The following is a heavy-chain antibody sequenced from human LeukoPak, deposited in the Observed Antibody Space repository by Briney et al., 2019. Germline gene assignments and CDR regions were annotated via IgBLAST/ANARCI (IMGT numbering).Heavy chain of an antibody. V-gene: IGHV3-53*01. CDR3: ARARYYGMDV. CDR1: GFIFSSNY. Sequence: GGSLRLSCAASGFIFSSNYMSWVRQAPGKGLEWVSVIYSGGSTYYADSVKGRFTISRDNSKNTLYLQMNSLRAEDTAVYYCARARYYGMDVWGQGTTVTVSS. CDR2: IYSGGST. J-gene: IGHJ6*02.